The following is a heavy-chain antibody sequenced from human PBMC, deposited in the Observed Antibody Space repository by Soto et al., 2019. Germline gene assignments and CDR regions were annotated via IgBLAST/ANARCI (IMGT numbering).Heavy chain of an antibody. J-gene: IGHJ4*02. CDR2: IYYRGNA. V-gene: IGHV4-39*01. CDR3: ARLEGLATSSYYFDF. Sequence: SETLSLTCSVSDDSINSDKYYWGWIRQPPGKGLEWIGSIYYRGNAYYNPSLQTRVTISLDKSKSQFSLKLNSVTAADSAVYFCARLEGLATSSYYFDFWGPGALVTVSS. D-gene: IGHD6-6*01. CDR1: DDSINSDKYY.